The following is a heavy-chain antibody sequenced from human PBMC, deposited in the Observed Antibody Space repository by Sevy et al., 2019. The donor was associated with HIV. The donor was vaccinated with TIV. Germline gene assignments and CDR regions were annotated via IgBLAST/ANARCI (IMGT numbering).Heavy chain of an antibody. V-gene: IGHV1-18*01. CDR3: ARVRYNWNDEALYDFDY. D-gene: IGHD1-20*01. CDR2: ISAYNGNT. J-gene: IGHJ4*02. Sequence: ASVKVSCKASGYTFTSYGISWVRQAPGQGLEWMGWISAYNGNTNYAQKLQGRVTMTTDTSTSTAYMELRSLRSDDTAVYYCARVRYNWNDEALYDFDYWGQGTLVTVSS. CDR1: GYTFTSYG.